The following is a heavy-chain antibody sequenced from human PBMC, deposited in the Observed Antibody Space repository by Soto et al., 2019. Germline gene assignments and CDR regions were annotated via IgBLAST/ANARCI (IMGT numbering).Heavy chain of an antibody. D-gene: IGHD2-15*01. CDR1: GYTFTSYY. CDR3: ARDLRVAYCSGGSCPRDYYYYDMDV. J-gene: IGHJ6*03. Sequence: QVQLVQSGAEVKKPGASVKVSCKASGYTFTSYYMHWVRQAPGQGLEWMGIINPSGGSTSYAQKFQGRVTMTRDTSTSTVYMELSSLRSEDTAVYYCARDLRVAYCSGGSCPRDYYYYDMDVWGKGTTVTVSS. CDR2: INPSGGST. V-gene: IGHV1-46*03.